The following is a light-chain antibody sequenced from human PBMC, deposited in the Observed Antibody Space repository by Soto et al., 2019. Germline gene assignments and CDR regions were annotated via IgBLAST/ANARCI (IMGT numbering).Light chain of an antibody. CDR2: TNN. J-gene: IGLJ3*02. Sequence: QSVLTQPPSASGTPGQRVTISCSGSTSNIGTNAVNWFHQVPGTAPTLLIHTNNQRPSGVPDRFSGSKSGTSASLAISGLQSEDEADYYCAAWDDSLNGWVYGGGTKLTVL. V-gene: IGLV1-44*01. CDR1: TSNIGTNA. CDR3: AAWDDSLNGWV.